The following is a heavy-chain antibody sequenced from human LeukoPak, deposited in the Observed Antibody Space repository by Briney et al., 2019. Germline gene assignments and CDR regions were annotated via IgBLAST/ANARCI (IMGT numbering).Heavy chain of an antibody. J-gene: IGHJ6*03. D-gene: IGHD4-17*01. Sequence: SQTLSLTCAISGDSVSSNSAAWNWIRQSPSRGLEWLGRTYYRSKWYNDYAVSVKSRITINPDTSKNQFSLQLNSVTPEDTAVYYCARDRPYGDYGPASYYYYYMDVWGKGTTVTVSS. V-gene: IGHV6-1*01. CDR1: GDSVSSNSAA. CDR3: ARDRPYGDYGPASYYYYYMDV. CDR2: TYYRSKWYN.